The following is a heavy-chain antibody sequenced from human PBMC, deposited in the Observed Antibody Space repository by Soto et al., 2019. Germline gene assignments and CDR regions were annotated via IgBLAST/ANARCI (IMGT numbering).Heavy chain of an antibody. Sequence: LETLSLTCAVYGGSFSGYYWSWIRQPPGKGLEWIGEINHSGSTNYNPSLKSRVTISVDTSKNQFSLKLSSVTAADTAVYYCARGLAVAGTGYYFDYWGQGTLVTVSS. CDR1: GGSFSGYY. V-gene: IGHV4-34*01. D-gene: IGHD6-19*01. J-gene: IGHJ4*02. CDR3: ARGLAVAGTGYYFDY. CDR2: INHSGST.